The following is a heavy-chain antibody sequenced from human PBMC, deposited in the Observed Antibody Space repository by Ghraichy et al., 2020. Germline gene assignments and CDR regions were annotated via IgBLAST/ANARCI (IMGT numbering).Heavy chain of an antibody. J-gene: IGHJ3*02. CDR3: AKWGIAVAGTHLALDI. V-gene: IGHV3-23*01. CDR1: GFTFSSYA. Sequence: GESLNISCAASGFTFSSYAMSWVRQAPGKGLEWVSAISGSGGSTYYTDSVKGRFTISRDNSKNTLYLQMNSLRAEDTAVYYCAKWGIAVAGTHLALDIWGQGSIVTVSS. CDR2: ISGSGGST. D-gene: IGHD6-19*01.